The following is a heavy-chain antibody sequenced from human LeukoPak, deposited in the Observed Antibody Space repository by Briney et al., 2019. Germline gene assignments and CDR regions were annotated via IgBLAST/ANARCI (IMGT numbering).Heavy chain of an antibody. CDR2: INQDGSTK. D-gene: IGHD1-14*01. Sequence: HTGGSLRLSCAASGFTFSNVWMAWVRQAPGKGLEWVANINQDGSTKQYVDSVRGRFTISRGNAKNSLYLQMNSLTAEDTGLYHSARDMKGNLDYWGQGTLVTVSS. J-gene: IGHJ4*02. CDR1: GFTFSNVW. CDR3: ARDMKGNLDY. V-gene: IGHV3-7*01.